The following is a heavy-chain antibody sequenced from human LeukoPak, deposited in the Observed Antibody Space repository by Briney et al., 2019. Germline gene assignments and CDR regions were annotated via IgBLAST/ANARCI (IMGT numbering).Heavy chain of an antibody. CDR1: GFTFSSYA. Sequence: TGGSLRLSCAASGFTFSSYAMHWVRQAPGKGLEWVAVISYDGSNEYYADSVKGRFTISRDNSKNTLYLQMNSLRAEDTAVYYCAKDSNSRYCSSTSCPPGYFDYWGQGTLVTVSS. CDR2: ISYDGSNE. V-gene: IGHV3-30-3*01. J-gene: IGHJ4*02. D-gene: IGHD2-2*01. CDR3: AKDSNSRYCSSTSCPPGYFDY.